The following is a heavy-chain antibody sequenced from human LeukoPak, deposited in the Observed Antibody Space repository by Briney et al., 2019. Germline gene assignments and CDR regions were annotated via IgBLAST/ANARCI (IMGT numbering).Heavy chain of an antibody. CDR2: VYYSGTT. CDR1: GGSIGGSSYY. Sequence: PSETLSLTCTVSGGSIGGSSYYWGWIRQPPGKGLEWIGSVYYSGTTYYNPSLKSRVTMSADTSKTQFSLTLSSVTAADTAVYYCAGGNIAVVIALEYWGQGTLVTVSS. D-gene: IGHD2-15*01. CDR3: AGGNIAVVIALEY. J-gene: IGHJ4*02. V-gene: IGHV4-39*07.